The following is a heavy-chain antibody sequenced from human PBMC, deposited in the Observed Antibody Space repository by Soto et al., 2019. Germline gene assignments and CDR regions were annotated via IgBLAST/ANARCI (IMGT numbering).Heavy chain of an antibody. D-gene: IGHD5-12*01. J-gene: IGHJ5*02. Sequence: PSETLSLTCDVYGGSFSSYYWNWIRQPPGKGLEWLGEINCSGSTNYNPSLEGRATISLDTSKTQFSLKLTSMTAADTAVYYCARGEGRLVGTWFDPWGQGTLVTVSS. CDR3: ARGEGRLVGTWFDP. CDR2: INCSGST. V-gene: IGHV4-34*01. CDR1: GGSFSSYY.